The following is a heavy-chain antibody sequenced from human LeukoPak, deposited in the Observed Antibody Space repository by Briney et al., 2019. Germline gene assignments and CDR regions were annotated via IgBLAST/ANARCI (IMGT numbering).Heavy chain of an antibody. CDR2: IYYSGST. CDR1: GGSISSSSYY. V-gene: IGHV4-39*07. CDR3: ARVMGYCSSTSCYYYYMDV. Sequence: SETLFLTCTVSGGSISSSSYYWGWIRQPPGKGLEWIGSIYYSGSTYYNPSLKSRVTISVDTSKNQFSLKLSSVTAADTAVYYCARVMGYCSSTSCYYYYMDVWGKGTTVTVSS. J-gene: IGHJ6*03. D-gene: IGHD2-2*01.